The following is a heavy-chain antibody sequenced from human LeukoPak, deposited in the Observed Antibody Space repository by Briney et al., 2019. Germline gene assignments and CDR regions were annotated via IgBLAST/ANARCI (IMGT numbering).Heavy chain of an antibody. CDR2: IIPIFGTA. CDR1: GGTFSSYA. D-gene: IGHD5-24*01. CDR3: ARDLWDGYNLYYFDY. J-gene: IGHJ4*02. Sequence: SVKVSCKASGGTFSSYAISWVRQAPGQGLEWMGRIIPIFGTANYAQKLQGRVTITTDESTSTAYMELSSLRSEDTAVYYCARDLWDGYNLYYFDYWGQGTLVTVSS. V-gene: IGHV1-69*05.